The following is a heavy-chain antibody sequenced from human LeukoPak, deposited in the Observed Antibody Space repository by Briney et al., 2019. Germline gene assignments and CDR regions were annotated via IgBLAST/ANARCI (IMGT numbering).Heavy chain of an antibody. CDR1: RVTFKRYW. Sequence: GGSLRLSSAPSRVTFKRYWISWVRQAPGKGVERVAQIKSEGGEEYFADSVRGRFTLSRDNAKRSLYLQMNSLGVEDTAVYYRARDAHGQWSVLGVYCSGFVVGGEGTTLTVSS. CDR3: ARDAHGQWSVLGVYCSGFVV. J-gene: IGHJ6*04. V-gene: IGHV3-7*04. D-gene: IGHD6-19*01. CDR2: IKSEGGEE.